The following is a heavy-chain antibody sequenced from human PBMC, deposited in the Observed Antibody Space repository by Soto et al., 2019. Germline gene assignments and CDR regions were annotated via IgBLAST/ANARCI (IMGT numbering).Heavy chain of an antibody. D-gene: IGHD6-13*01. CDR2: ITGGST. CDR1: GFTFSSYG. J-gene: IGHJ4*02. V-gene: IGHV3-23*01. Sequence: EVQLLESGGGLVQPGESLRLSCAASGFTFSSYGMSWVRQAPGKGLEWVSAITGGSTYYADSVKGRFTISRDNSKNTLYRQMNRLRAEDTAVYYCAKSPPNSWAYFDYWGQGTLVTVSS. CDR3: AKSPPNSWAYFDY.